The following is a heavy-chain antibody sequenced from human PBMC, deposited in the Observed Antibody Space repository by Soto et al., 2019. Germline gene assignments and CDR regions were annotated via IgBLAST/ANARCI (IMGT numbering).Heavy chain of an antibody. CDR3: ARVPFSGYYDSSCYYYVYGMDV. Sequence: QVQLQESGPGLVKPSQTLSLTCTVSGGSISSGGYYWSWIRQHPGKGLEWMGYIYYSGRTYYNPSVTSRVTIAVDTSQHQFDLKLSSVTAGDTAVYYCARVPFSGYYDSSCYYYVYGMDVWGQGTTVTVSS. CDR1: GGSISSGGYY. J-gene: IGHJ6*02. D-gene: IGHD3-22*01. V-gene: IGHV4-31*03. CDR2: IYYSGRT.